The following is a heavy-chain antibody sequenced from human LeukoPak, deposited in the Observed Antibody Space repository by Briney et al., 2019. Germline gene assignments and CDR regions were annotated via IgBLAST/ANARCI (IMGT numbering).Heavy chain of an antibody. D-gene: IGHD2-15*01. Sequence: PGGSLRLSCAASGFTFSSNWMSWARQAPGKGLEWVSNIKDDGGEKNYVDSVKGRFIISRDNVKNSLYLQMNSLRDEDTAVYYCARDFGYCRGGSCYTRMDVWGKGTTVTVSS. CDR1: GFTFSSNW. V-gene: IGHV3-7*01. J-gene: IGHJ6*03. CDR3: ARDFGYCRGGSCYTRMDV. CDR2: IKDDGGEK.